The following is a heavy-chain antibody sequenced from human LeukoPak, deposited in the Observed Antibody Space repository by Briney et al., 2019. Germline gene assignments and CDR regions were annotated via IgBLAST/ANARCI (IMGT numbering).Heavy chain of an antibody. D-gene: IGHD3-9*01. CDR2: INHSGST. CDR3: AREDDILTGYPQFDY. J-gene: IGHJ4*02. CDR1: GGSISSSSYY. Sequence: SETLSLTCTVSGGSISSSSYYWSWIRQPPGKGLEWIGEINHSGSTNYNPSLKSRVTISVDTSKNQFSLKLSSVTAADTAVYYCAREDDILTGYPQFDYWGQGTLVTVSS. V-gene: IGHV4-39*07.